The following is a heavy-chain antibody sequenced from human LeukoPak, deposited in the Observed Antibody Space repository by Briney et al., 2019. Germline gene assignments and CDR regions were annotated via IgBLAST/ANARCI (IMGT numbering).Heavy chain of an antibody. Sequence: SETLSLTCTVSGYSISIGYYWGWIRQPPGKGLEWIGTIYHSGSTNYNPSLKSRVTMSVDTSKNQFSLKLSSVTAADTAVYYCARVDGYSGYAPADYFDYWGQGTLVTVSS. CDR1: GYSISIGYY. V-gene: IGHV4-38-2*02. CDR3: ARVDGYSGYAPADYFDY. J-gene: IGHJ4*02. CDR2: IYHSGST. D-gene: IGHD5-12*01.